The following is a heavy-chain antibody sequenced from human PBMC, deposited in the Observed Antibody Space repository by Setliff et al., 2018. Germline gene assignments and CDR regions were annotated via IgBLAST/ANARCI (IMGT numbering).Heavy chain of an antibody. Sequence: ASVKVSCKASGYTFTSYAMHWVRQAPGQRLEWMGWINAGNGNTKYSQKFQGRVTITRDTSASAAYMELSSLRSEDTAVYYCAREFTRYYNFWSAHRYYMDVWGKGTTVTVSS. D-gene: IGHD3-3*01. J-gene: IGHJ6*03. V-gene: IGHV1-3*01. CDR1: GYTFTSYA. CDR3: AREFTRYYNFWSAHRYYMDV. CDR2: INAGNGNT.